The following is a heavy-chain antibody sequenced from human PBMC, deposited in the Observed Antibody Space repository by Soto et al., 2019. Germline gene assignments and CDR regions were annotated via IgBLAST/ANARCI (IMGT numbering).Heavy chain of an antibody. Sequence: QVQLVESGGGVVQPGRSLRLSCAASGFTFSSYAMHWVRQAPGKGLEWVAVISYDGSNKYYADSVKGRFTISRHNSKKTRYLQMNSLSAEHTAVYYCARDNSPYSSGWHNRHFDYGAQGTLVTVSS. CDR3: ARDNSPYSSGWHNRHFDY. J-gene: IGHJ4*02. V-gene: IGHV3-30-3*01. CDR1: GFTFSSYA. CDR2: ISYDGSNK. D-gene: IGHD6-19*01.